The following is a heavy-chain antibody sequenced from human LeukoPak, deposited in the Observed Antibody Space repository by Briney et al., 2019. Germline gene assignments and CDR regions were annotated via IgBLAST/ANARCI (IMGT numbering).Heavy chain of an antibody. V-gene: IGHV3-7*01. CDR2: IKQDGSEK. J-gene: IGHJ4*02. Sequence: GGSLRLSCAASGFTFSSYWMSWVRQAPGKGLEWVANIKQDGSEKYYVDSVKGRFTISRDNAKNSLYLQMNSLRAEDTAVYYCARDYYSDSSGYYGYYFDYWGQGTLVTVSS. CDR1: GFTFSSYW. CDR3: ARDYYSDSSGYYGYYFDY. D-gene: IGHD3-22*01.